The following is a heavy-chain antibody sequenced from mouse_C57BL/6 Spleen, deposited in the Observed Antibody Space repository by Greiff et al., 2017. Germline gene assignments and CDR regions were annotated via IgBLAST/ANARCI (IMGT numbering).Heavy chain of an antibody. Sequence: VKLVESGPGLVQPSQSLSITCTVPGFSLTSYGVHWVRQSPGKGLEWLGVIWSGGSTDYNAAFISRLSISKDNSKSQVFFKMNSLQADDTAIYYGARMGYYGSSAPGFAYWGQGTLVTVSA. V-gene: IGHV2-2*01. CDR3: ARMGYYGSSAPGFAY. J-gene: IGHJ3*01. CDR1: GFSLTSYG. CDR2: IWSGGST. D-gene: IGHD1-1*01.